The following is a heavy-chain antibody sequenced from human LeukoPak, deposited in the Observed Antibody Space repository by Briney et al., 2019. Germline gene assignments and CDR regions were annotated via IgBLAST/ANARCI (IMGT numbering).Heavy chain of an antibody. J-gene: IGHJ6*03. Sequence: ASVKLSCQASGYTLTSYIISWVRQAPGQGLEWMGWINAYNCNTNYAQRVQGRVTMTTDTSTSTACMELRSLRSDDTAVYYCARDRHIAAAVYYYYMDVWGKGTPVTVSS. CDR3: ARDRHIAAAVYYYYMDV. D-gene: IGHD6-13*01. CDR2: INAYNCNT. CDR1: GYTLTSYI. V-gene: IGHV1-18*01.